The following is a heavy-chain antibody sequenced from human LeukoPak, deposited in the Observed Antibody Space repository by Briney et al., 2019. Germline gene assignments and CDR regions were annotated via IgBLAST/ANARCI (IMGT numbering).Heavy chain of an antibody. V-gene: IGHV4-39*01. J-gene: IGHJ4*02. CDR2: IYYSGST. D-gene: IGHD2-15*01. CDR3: ARPGLECSGGSCYSGFDY. Sequence: SETLSLTCTVSGGSISSSSYYWGWIRQPPGTGLEWIGSIYYSGSTYYNPSLKSRVTISVDTSKNQFSLKLSSVTAADTAVYYCARPGLECSGGSCYSGFDYWGQGTLVTVSS. CDR1: GGSISSSSYY.